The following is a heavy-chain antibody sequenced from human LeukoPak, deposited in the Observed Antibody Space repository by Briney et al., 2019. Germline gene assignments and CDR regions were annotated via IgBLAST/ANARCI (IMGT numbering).Heavy chain of an antibody. CDR2: IIPILGIA. CDR3: ARESGYIGVVVAATQGFDP. CDR1: GGTFSSYA. D-gene: IGHD2-15*01. V-gene: IGHV1-69*04. J-gene: IGHJ5*02. Sequence: SVKVSCKASGGTFSSYAISWVRQAPGQGLEWMGRIIPILGIANYAQKFQGRVTITADKSASTAYMELSSLRSEDTAVYYCARESGYIGVVVAATQGFDPWGQGTLVTVSS.